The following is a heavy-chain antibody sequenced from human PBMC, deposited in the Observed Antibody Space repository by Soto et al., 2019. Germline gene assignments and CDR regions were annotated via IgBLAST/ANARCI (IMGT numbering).Heavy chain of an antibody. CDR1: GYTFTTYA. CDR2: INAGNGNT. Sequence: GASVKVSCKASGYTFTTYAMHCVRQAPGQRLEWMGWINAGNGNTKYSQKFQGRVTITRDTSASTAYMEVSSLRSEDTAVYYCAREGDYYGKQFDPWGQGTLVTVSS. CDR3: AREGDYYGKQFDP. D-gene: IGHD3-10*01. J-gene: IGHJ5*02. V-gene: IGHV1-3*01.